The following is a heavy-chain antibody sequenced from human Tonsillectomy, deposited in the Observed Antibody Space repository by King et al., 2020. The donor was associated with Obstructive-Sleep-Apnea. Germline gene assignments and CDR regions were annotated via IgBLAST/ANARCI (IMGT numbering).Heavy chain of an antibody. CDR1: GFTFSNYA. CDR3: VKEGISTFGGDGIHY. J-gene: IGHJ4*02. Sequence: VQLVESGGGLVQPGGALRLSCAASGFTFSNYAMSWVRQAPGRGLEWVSHSYITADSKYYADSVKGRVTISRDTSRNTLYLHMNSLRAEDTARYYCVKEGISTFGGDGIHYRGQGTLVTVSS. V-gene: IGHV3-23*04. D-gene: IGHD3-16*01. CDR2: SYITADSK.